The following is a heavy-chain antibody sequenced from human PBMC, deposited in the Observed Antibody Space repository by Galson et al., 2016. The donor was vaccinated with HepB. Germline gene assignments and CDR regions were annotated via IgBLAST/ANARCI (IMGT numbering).Heavy chain of an antibody. CDR1: GFTFSNYA. V-gene: IGHV3-23*01. J-gene: IGHJ5*01. CDR3: AKGPNSEGGWFDY. CDR2: FSSSAITT. Sequence: SLRLSCAASGFTFSNYAMNWVRQVPGKGLEWVPAFSSSAITTHYADSVKGRFTISRDNSKNTLYLQMTSLRAEDTAVYYCAKGPNSEGGWFDYWGQGTLVIVSS.